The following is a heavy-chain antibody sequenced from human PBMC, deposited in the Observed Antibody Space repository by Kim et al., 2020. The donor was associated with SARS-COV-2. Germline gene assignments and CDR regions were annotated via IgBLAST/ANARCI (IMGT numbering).Heavy chain of an antibody. J-gene: IGHJ6*02. CDR3: ARVEPPQQQLVLHYYYYYGMDV. D-gene: IGHD6-13*01. CDR1: GGTFSSYA. V-gene: IGHV1-69*13. CDR2: IIPIFGTA. Sequence: SVKVSCKASGGTFSSYAISWVRQAPGQGLEWMGGIIPIFGTANYAQKFQGRVTITADESTSTAYMELSSLRSEDTAVYYCARVEPPQQQLVLHYYYYYGMDVWGQGTTVTVSS.